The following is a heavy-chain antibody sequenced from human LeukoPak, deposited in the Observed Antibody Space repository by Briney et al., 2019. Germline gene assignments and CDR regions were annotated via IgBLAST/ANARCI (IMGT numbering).Heavy chain of an antibody. J-gene: IGHJ5*02. CDR2: IYSSGST. V-gene: IGHV4-39*01. Sequence: SETLSLTCTVSGGSISSSSYYWGWIRQPPGKGLEWIGGIYSSGSTYYNPSLKSRVTISVDTSKNQFSLKLSSVTAADTAVYYCASSWSGSDIRGWFDPWGQGTLVTVSS. CDR3: ASSWSGSDIRGWFDP. CDR1: GGSISSSSYY. D-gene: IGHD1-1*01.